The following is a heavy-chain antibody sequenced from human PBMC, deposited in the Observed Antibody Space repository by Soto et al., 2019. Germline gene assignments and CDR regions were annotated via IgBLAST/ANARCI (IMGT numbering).Heavy chain of an antibody. V-gene: IGHV4-31*01. CDR1: GGSISSGGYY. Sequence: QVQLQESGPGLVKPSQTLSLTCTVSGGSISSGGYYWSWIRQHPGKGLEWIGYIYYSGSTYYNPSLKSLVTISVDTSKNQFSLKLSSVTAADTAVYYCARDSGRDGYYYYMDVWGKGTTVTVSS. D-gene: IGHD2-21*01. CDR2: IYYSGST. J-gene: IGHJ6*03. CDR3: ARDSGRDGYYYYMDV.